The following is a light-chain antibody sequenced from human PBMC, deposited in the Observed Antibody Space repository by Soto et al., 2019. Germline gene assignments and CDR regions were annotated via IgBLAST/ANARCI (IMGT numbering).Light chain of an antibody. J-gene: IGKJ2*01. Sequence: EIVMTQSPATLSVSPGERATLSCRASQSVGDKLAWYQQKPGQAPRLLIYDASTRATGVPARFSGSGSGTEFTLTIGSLQSEDFAGYYCQQYNNWPPMYTFGQGTKLEIK. CDR2: DAS. CDR1: QSVGDK. CDR3: QQYNNWPPMYT. V-gene: IGKV3-15*01.